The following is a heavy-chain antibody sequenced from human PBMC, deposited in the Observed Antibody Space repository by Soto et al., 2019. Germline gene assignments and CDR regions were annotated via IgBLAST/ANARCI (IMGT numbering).Heavy chain of an antibody. D-gene: IGHD5-12*01. CDR1: GGSFSDYF. CDR3: VATTMAYYYGIDV. J-gene: IGHJ6*02. CDR2: INHSGTT. V-gene: IGHV4-34*01. Sequence: QVQLQQWGAGLLKPSETLSLTCAVYGGSFSDYFWSWIRQPPGKGLEWIGEINHSGTTNYNPSLKSRVTISLDTSMNHFSLNLTSVTAADTAVYYSVATTMAYYYGIDVWGQGTTVTVSS.